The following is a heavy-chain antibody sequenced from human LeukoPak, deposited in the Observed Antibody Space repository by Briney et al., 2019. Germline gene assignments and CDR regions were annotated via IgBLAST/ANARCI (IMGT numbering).Heavy chain of an antibody. D-gene: IGHD2-2*02. CDR2: INLNTGGT. Sequence: ASVKVSCKASGYTFTDYYFHWVRQAPGQGLEWMAWINLNTGGTYYAQKFQGRVTLTRDTSISTAYMELTSLTSDDTAGYYCARGDCSTTSCYILDYWGQGTLVTVSS. CDR3: ARGDCSTTSCYILDY. J-gene: IGHJ4*01. V-gene: IGHV1-2*02. CDR1: GYTFTDYY.